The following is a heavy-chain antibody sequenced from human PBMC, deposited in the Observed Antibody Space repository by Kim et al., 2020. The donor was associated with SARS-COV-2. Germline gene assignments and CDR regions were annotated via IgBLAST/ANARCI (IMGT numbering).Heavy chain of an antibody. CDR3: AGGLGAARRPDY. Sequence: TGYAQKFQGRVTMTRHTSISTAYMELDSLRSEETAVYYCAGGLGAARRPDYWGQGTLVTVSS. D-gene: IGHD6-6*01. V-gene: IGHV1-8*01. CDR2: T. J-gene: IGHJ4*02.